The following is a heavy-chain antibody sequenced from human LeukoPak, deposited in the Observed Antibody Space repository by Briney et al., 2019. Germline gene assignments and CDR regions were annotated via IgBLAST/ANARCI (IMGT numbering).Heavy chain of an antibody. V-gene: IGHV1-18*04. D-gene: IGHD3-9*01. CDR2: ISAYNANT. J-gene: IGHJ6*04. CDR1: RYTFTNYG. CDR3: ARTDYDILTGARMDV. Sequence: ASVKDSRMDSRYTFTNYGITWVRQAPGQRLEWMEWISAYNANTNYAQKFQGRVTMTTDTSTSTVYMELRSLRSDDTAIYYCARTDYDILTGARMDVWGKGTTVTVSS.